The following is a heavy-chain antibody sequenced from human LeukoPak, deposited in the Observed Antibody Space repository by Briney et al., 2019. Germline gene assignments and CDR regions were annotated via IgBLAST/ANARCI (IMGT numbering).Heavy chain of an antibody. D-gene: IGHD5-24*01. Sequence: ASVKVSCKASGYTFTSYGISWVRQAPGQGLEWMGWISAYNGNTNYAQKLQGRVTMTTDTSTSTAYMDLRSLGSDDTAVYYCARDGYNSDYYYGMDVWGQGTTVTVSS. V-gene: IGHV1-18*01. CDR3: ARDGYNSDYYYGMDV. CDR1: GYTFTSYG. CDR2: ISAYNGNT. J-gene: IGHJ6*02.